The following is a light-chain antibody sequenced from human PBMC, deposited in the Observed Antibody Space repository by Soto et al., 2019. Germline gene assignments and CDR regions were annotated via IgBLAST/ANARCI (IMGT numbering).Light chain of an antibody. CDR3: QQYYDTPYT. J-gene: IGKJ2*01. CDR1: QSVLYSSNNKNY. V-gene: IGKV4-1*01. Sequence: DIVMTQSPDSLAVSLGERATINCKSRQSVLYSSNNKNYLAWYQQKPGQPPKLLIYWASTRESGVPDRFSGGGSGTDFTLTISSLQAEDVAVYYCQQYYDTPYTFGQGTKLEIK. CDR2: WAS.